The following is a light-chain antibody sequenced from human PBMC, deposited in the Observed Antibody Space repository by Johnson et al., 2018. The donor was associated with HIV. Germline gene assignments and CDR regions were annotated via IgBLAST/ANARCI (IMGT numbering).Light chain of an antibody. CDR2: ENN. Sequence: QLVLTQPPSVSAAPVQKVTISCSGSSSNIGNNYVSWYQQLPGTAPKLLIYENNKRPSGIPDRFSGSKSGTSATLGITGLQTGDEADYYCGTWDSILSAYVIGTGPKVTCL. J-gene: IGLJ1*01. CDR1: SSNIGNNY. CDR3: GTWDSILSAYV. V-gene: IGLV1-51*02.